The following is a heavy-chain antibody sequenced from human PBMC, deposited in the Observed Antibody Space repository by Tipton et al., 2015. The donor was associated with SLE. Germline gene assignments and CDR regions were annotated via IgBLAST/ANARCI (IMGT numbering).Heavy chain of an antibody. CDR3: ASPRHFDWTDAFDI. CDR1: GFTFTTYA. D-gene: IGHD3-9*01. V-gene: IGHV3-21*05. Sequence: SLRLSRAASGFTFTTYAMSWVRQAPGKGLEWVSYISNSGSYIYYADSLKGRFTISRDNAKNSLYLQMNSLRAEDTAVYYCASPRHFDWTDAFDIWGQGTMVTVSS. CDR2: ISNSGSYI. J-gene: IGHJ3*02.